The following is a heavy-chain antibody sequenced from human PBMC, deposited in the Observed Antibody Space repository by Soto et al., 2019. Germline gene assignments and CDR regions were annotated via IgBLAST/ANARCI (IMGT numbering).Heavy chain of an antibody. D-gene: IGHD5-12*01. CDR2: ISSNGGST. J-gene: IGHJ6*02. CDR3: EGLSSVYVYLLMVL. V-gene: IGHV3-64D*06. Sequence: TLTVSASGFTFSSYCMHWVRTAKGKGLEYVSAISSNGGSTYYADSVKGRFTISRDNPKNTPYLQMSSLRAEDTAVYYCEGLSSVYVYLLMVLWGQGTTVTVS. CDR1: GFTFSSYC.